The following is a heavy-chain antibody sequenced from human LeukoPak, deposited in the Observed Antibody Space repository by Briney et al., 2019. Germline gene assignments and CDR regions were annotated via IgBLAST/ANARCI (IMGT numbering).Heavy chain of an antibody. Sequence: GESLKISCKGSGYKFTSYWIGWVRQRPGKGLEWMGIIYPIDSDTRYSPSLQGQVTISADKSISTAYLQWTSLKASDTAMYYCLRPGGVANGWYGTDYWGQGTLVTVSS. J-gene: IGHJ4*02. V-gene: IGHV5-51*01. D-gene: IGHD6-19*01. CDR2: IYPIDSDT. CDR1: GYKFTSYW. CDR3: LRPGGVANGWYGTDY.